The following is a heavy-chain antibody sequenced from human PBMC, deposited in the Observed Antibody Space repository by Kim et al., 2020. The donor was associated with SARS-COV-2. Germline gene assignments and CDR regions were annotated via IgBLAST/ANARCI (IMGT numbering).Heavy chain of an antibody. CDR3: ARGGSLDYYGSGPAGAFDI. V-gene: IGHV4-34*01. J-gene: IGHJ3*02. Sequence: SETLSLTCAVYGGSFSGYYWSWIRQPPGKGLEWIVEINHSGSTNYNPSLKSRVTIPVDTSKNQFSLKLSSVTAADTAVYYCARGGSLDYYGSGPAGAFDIWGQGTMVTVSS. CDR1: GGSFSGYY. CDR2: INHSGST. D-gene: IGHD3-10*01.